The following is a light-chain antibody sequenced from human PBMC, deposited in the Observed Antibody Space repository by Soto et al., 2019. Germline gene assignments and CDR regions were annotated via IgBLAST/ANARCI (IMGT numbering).Light chain of an antibody. Sequence: QSVLTQPASVSGSPGQSITISCTGTNSDIGAYNFVSWYQHHPGKAPKLMIFEVSNRPSGVSNRFSGSKSGNTASLTISGLQAEDEADYYCSSFTNSDTDVFGSGTTVTVL. CDR1: NSDIGAYNF. CDR3: SSFTNSDTDV. CDR2: EVS. V-gene: IGLV2-14*01. J-gene: IGLJ1*01.